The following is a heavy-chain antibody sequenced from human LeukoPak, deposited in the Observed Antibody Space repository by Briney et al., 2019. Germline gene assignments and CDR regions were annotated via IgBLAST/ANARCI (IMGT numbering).Heavy chain of an antibody. V-gene: IGHV6-1*01. D-gene: IGHD1-20*01. CDR3: ARDVYNWDGGYYYYMDV. J-gene: IGHJ6*03. CDR1: GDSVSSNSAA. Sequence: SQTLSLTCAISGDSVSSNSAAWNWIRQSPSRGLEWLGRTYYRSKWYNDYAVSVKSRITINPDTSKNQFSLQLNSVTPEDTAVYYCARDVYNWDGGYYYYMDVWGKGTTVTVSS. CDR2: TYYRSKWYN.